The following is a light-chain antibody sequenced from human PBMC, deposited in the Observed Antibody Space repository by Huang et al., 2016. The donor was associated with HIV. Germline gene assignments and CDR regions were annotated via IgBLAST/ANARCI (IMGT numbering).Light chain of an antibody. J-gene: IGKJ2*01. V-gene: IGKV3-20*01. Sequence: EIVLTQSPVTLSLSPGEGASLSCRASQGVHNSYLAWYQQKPGQAPRLLIFGASNRATGVPHRFRGSESGTDFTLTISGLDPEEFAVYYCQQYGTLPYTFGQGTKLEI. CDR3: QQYGTLPYT. CDR1: QGVHNSY. CDR2: GAS.